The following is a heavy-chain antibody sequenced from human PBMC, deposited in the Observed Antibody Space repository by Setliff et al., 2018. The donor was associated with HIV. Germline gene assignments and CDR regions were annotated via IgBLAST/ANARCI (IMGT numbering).Heavy chain of an antibody. CDR3: ATDRGGRYLDY. D-gene: IGHD3-10*01. Sequence: SETLSLTCTVSGGSITSGGYNWIWIRQHPEKGLEWIGYVDFGFRRYYNPSPKSQVIISVYTPKNQFSLTFNSVTAADTAVYYCATDRGGRYLDYWGQGAPVTVSS. V-gene: IGHV4-31*01. J-gene: IGHJ4*02. CDR2: VDFGFRR. CDR1: GGSITSGGYN.